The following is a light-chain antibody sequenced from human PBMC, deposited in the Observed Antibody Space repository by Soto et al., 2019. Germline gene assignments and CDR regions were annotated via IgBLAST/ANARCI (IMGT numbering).Light chain of an antibody. CDR2: GVS. J-gene: IGKJ1*01. CDR1: QSVSNSH. CDR3: QQYGSSWT. V-gene: IGKV3-20*01. Sequence: EIVLTQSPGTLSLSPGERATLSCRASQSVSNSHLAWHQQKPGQAPRLLIFGVSSRAAGIPDRFSGSGSGTDFTLTISRLEPEDYAVYYCQQYGSSWTFGQGTKVDIK.